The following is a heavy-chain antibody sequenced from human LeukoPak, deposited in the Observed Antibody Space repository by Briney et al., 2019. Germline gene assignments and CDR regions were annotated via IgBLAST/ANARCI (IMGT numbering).Heavy chain of an antibody. CDR3: ARELADCSSTSCYAIYFDY. D-gene: IGHD2-2*01. V-gene: IGHV4-61*01. Sequence: SETLSLTCTVSGYSISSGYYWGWIRQPPGKGLECIGYIHYTGSTNYNPSLKSRVAISVDTSKNQFSLKLSSVTAADTAVYYCARELADCSSTSCYAIYFDYWGQGTLVTVSS. J-gene: IGHJ4*02. CDR2: IHYTGST. CDR1: GYSISSGYY.